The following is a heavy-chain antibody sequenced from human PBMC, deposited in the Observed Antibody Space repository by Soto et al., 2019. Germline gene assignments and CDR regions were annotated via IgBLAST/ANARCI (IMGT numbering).Heavy chain of an antibody. CDR1: GFSLSTSGVG. D-gene: IGHD3-16*01. CDR3: AHRGGDGYKDYPTTYDY. V-gene: IGHV2-5*02. J-gene: IGHJ4*02. CDR2: IYWDDDK. Sequence: QITLKESGPTLVKPTQTLTLTCTFSGFSLSTSGVGVGWIRQPPGKALEWLALIYWDDDKRYSPSLKSRLTITTDTSKNQVVLTMTNMDPVDTATYYCAHRGGDGYKDYPTTYDYWGQGTLVTVSS.